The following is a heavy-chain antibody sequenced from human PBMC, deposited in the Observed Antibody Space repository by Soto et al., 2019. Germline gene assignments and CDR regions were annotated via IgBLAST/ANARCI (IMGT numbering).Heavy chain of an antibody. CDR3: TINADV. Sequence: TSETLSLTCAVSGGSISSSNWWSWVRQPPGKGLEWIGEIYHSGSTIYNPSFKIRVTISVDKSKNQFSLSLNSVIAADSAIYYCTINADVWGQGTTVTVSS. J-gene: IGHJ6*02. CDR2: IYHSGST. V-gene: IGHV4-4*02. CDR1: GGSISSSNW.